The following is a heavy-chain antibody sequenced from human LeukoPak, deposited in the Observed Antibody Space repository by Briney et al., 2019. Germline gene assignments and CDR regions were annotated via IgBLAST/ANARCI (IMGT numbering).Heavy chain of an antibody. Sequence: SETLCLTCAVYGGSFSGYYWSWIRQPPGKGLEWIGEINHSGSTNYNPSLKSRVTISVDTSKNQFSLKLSSVTAADTAVYYCASYSSGGGRIDYWGQGTLVTVSS. V-gene: IGHV4-34*01. CDR2: INHSGST. D-gene: IGHD3-16*01. J-gene: IGHJ4*02. CDR3: ASYSSGGGRIDY. CDR1: GGSFSGYY.